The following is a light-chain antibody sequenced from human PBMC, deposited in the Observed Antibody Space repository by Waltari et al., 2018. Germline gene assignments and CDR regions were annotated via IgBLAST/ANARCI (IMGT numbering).Light chain of an antibody. CDR2: AAS. CDR1: QGLSSF. CDR3: QQLNSYPPT. J-gene: IGKJ4*01. Sequence: QLTQSPSSLSASVGDRVTITCRASQGLSSFLAWYQQKAGKAPKLLIDAASTLQSGVPSRFSVSGSGTDFTLTISSLQPEDFATYYCQQLNSYPPTFGGGTKVEIK. V-gene: IGKV1-9*01.